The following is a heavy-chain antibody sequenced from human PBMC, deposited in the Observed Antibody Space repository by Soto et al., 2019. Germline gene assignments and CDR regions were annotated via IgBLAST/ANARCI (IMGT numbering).Heavy chain of an antibody. D-gene: IGHD4-17*01. CDR1: GFTFSSYA. Sequence: QAGGSLRLSCAASGFTFSSYAMSWVRQAPGKGLEWVSAISGSGGSTYYADSVKGRFTISRDNSKNTLYLQMNSLRAEDTAVYYCAKDFFHTRLRGYYFDYWGQGTLVTVSS. CDR3: AKDFFHTRLRGYYFDY. CDR2: ISGSGGST. V-gene: IGHV3-23*01. J-gene: IGHJ4*02.